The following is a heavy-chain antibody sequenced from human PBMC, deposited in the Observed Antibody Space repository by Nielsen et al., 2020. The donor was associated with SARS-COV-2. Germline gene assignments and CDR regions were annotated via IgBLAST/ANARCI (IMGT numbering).Heavy chain of an antibody. V-gene: IGHV5-10-1*01. D-gene: IGHD3-3*02. J-gene: IGHJ6*02. CDR1: GLIFSNYA. CDR2: IDPSDSYT. Sequence: GGSLKISCAASGLIFSNYAMSWVRQAPGKGLEWMGRIDPSDSYTNYSPSFQGHVTISADKSISTAYLQWSSLKASDTAMYYCARHLVQGDYGMDVWGQGTTVTVSS. CDR3: ARHLVQGDYGMDV.